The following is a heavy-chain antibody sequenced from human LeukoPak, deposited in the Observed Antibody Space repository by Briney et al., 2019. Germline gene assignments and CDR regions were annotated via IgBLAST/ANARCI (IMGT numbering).Heavy chain of an antibody. J-gene: IGHJ3*02. V-gene: IGHV3-21*01. CDR3: ASDRGSYCSGGSCLDAFDI. Sequence: GGSLRLSCAASGFTFSTYRMSWVRQAPGKGLEWVSSVTTSSRYTFYADSVKGRFTISRDNAKNSLYLQMNSLRAEDTAVYFCASDRGSYCSGGSCLDAFDIWGQGTMVTVSS. CDR1: GFTFSTYR. CDR2: VTTSSRYT. D-gene: IGHD2-15*01.